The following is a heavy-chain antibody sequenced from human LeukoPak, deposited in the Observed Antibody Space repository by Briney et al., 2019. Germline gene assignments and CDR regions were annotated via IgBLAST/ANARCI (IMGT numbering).Heavy chain of an antibody. CDR3: AQLPRD. D-gene: IGHD1-7*01. CDR1: GFTVDSHF. CDR2: IYRDGST. Sequence: GGSLRLSCAVSGFTVDSHFMTWVRQAPGKGLEWVSVIYRDGSTYYADSVEGRFTISRDNSKNTLHLQMYSLRTEDTAVYYCAQLPRDWGQGTLVTVSS. V-gene: IGHV3-66*02. J-gene: IGHJ4*02.